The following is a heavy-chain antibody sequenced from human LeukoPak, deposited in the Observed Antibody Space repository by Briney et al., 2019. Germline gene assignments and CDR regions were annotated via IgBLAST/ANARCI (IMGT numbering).Heavy chain of an antibody. J-gene: IGHJ4*02. CDR3: AKGYCSSTSCPLGY. D-gene: IGHD2-2*01. CDR2: IGSSGGSA. Sequence: GGSLRLSCAASGFIFSSYAMSWVRQAPGKGLEWVSTIGSSGGSAYYADSVKGRFTIPRANSKNTLYLQMNTLRAEDTAVYYCAKGYCSSTSCPLGYWGQGTLVTVSS. V-gene: IGHV3-23*01. CDR1: GFIFSSYA.